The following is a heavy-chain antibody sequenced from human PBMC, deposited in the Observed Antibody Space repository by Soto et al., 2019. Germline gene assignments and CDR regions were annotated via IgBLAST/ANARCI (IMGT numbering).Heavy chain of an antibody. J-gene: IGHJ3*02. D-gene: IGHD3-22*01. Sequence: PSETLSLTGTVSGGSISSGGYYWSWIRQHPGKGLEWIGYIYYSGSTYYNPSLKSQVTISVDTSKNQFSLKLSSVTAADTAVYYCARDLSFYDSSGYYPDAFDIWGQGTMVTVSS. CDR3: ARDLSFYDSSGYYPDAFDI. CDR2: IYYSGST. CDR1: GGSISSGGYY. V-gene: IGHV4-31*01.